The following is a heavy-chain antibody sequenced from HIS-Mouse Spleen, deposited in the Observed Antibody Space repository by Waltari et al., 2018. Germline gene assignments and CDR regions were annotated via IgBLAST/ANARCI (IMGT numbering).Heavy chain of an antibody. CDR3: AREIPYSSSWYDWYFDL. CDR1: GGSISSSSYY. Sequence: QLQLQESGPGLVKPSETLSLTCTVSGGSISSSSYYWGWIRQPPGKGLEWIGSIYYSWGNSSNPSLKSRVTISVDTSKNQFSLKLSSVTAADTAVYYCAREIPYSSSWYDWYFDLWGRGTLVTVSS. CDR2: IYYSWGN. J-gene: IGHJ2*01. V-gene: IGHV4-39*07. D-gene: IGHD6-13*01.